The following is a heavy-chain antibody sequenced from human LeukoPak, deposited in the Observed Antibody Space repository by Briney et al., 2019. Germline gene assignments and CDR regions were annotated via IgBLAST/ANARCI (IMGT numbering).Heavy chain of an antibody. V-gene: IGHV1-58*02. D-gene: IGHD6-6*01. CDR3: ARDKREDSSSLDY. CDR1: GFTFTSSA. CDR2: IVVGSGNT. J-gene: IGHJ4*02. Sequence: GASVKVSCKASGFTFTSSAMQWVRQARGQRLEWIGWIVVGSGNTNYAQKFQGRVTMTRDTSTSTVYMELSSLRSEDTAVYYCARDKREDSSSLDYWGQGTLVTVSS.